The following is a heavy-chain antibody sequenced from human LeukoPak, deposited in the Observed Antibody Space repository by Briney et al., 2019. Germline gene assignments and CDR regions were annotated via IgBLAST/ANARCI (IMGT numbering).Heavy chain of an antibody. CDR3: ARGRDWTDVGVDY. V-gene: IGHV1-8*01. J-gene: IGHJ4*02. Sequence: ASVKVSCKASVYTFTSYDINWVRQATGQGLEWMGWMNSNSGNAGYAQKFQGRVTMTRNTSISTAYMELSSLRSEDTAVYYCARGRDWTDVGVDYWGQGTLVTVSS. CDR1: VYTFTSYD. D-gene: IGHD1-1*01. CDR2: MNSNSGNA.